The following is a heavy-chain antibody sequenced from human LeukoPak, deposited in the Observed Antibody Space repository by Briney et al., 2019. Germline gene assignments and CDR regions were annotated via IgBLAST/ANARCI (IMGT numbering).Heavy chain of an antibody. D-gene: IGHD3-10*01. CDR1: GFTFSSHW. CDR2: INSDGSST. Sequence: GGSLRLSCAASGFTFSSHWMHWVRHAPGRGLVWVSRINSDGSSTSYADSVKGRFTISRDNAKNTRYLQMNSLRADDTAVYYCAGERSDMTDYWGQGTLVTVSS. J-gene: IGHJ4*02. V-gene: IGHV3-74*01. CDR3: AGERSDMTDY.